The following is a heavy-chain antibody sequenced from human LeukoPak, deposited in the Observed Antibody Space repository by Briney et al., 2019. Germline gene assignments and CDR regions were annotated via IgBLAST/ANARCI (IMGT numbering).Heavy chain of an antibody. D-gene: IGHD3-22*01. CDR3: ARDWGYDSSGYYYRHDAFDI. CDR1: GYTFTSHD. Sequence: GASVKVSCKASGYTFTSHDINWVRQAPGQGLEWMGWISAYNGNTNYAQKLQGRVTMTTDTSTSTAYMELRSLRSDDTAVYYCARDWGYDSSGYYYRHDAFDIWGQGTMVTVSS. J-gene: IGHJ3*02. CDR2: ISAYNGNT. V-gene: IGHV1-18*01.